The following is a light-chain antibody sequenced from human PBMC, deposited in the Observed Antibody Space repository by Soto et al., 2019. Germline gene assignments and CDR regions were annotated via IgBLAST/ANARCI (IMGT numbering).Light chain of an antibody. CDR3: SSYTTSSSYV. Sequence: QSVLTQPASVSGSPGQSITISCTGTSSDVGGFNYVSWYQQHPGKAPKLLIFDVYSRPSGISNRFSGSKSGNTASLTISELQAEDEADYYCSSYTTSSSYVFGAGTRSPS. CDR2: DVY. V-gene: IGLV2-14*01. J-gene: IGLJ1*01. CDR1: SSDVGGFNY.